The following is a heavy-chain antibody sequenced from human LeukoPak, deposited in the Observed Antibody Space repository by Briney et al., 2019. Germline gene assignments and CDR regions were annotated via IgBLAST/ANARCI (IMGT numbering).Heavy chain of an antibody. Sequence: ASVKVSCKASGYTLTGYYMHWVRQAPGQGLEWMGWINPNSGGTNYAQKFQGRVTMTRDTSISTAYMELSRLRSDDTAVYYCATRYYYTLTVGYWGQGTLVTVSS. CDR2: INPNSGGT. J-gene: IGHJ4*02. CDR3: ATRYYYTLTVGY. CDR1: GYTLTGYY. D-gene: IGHD3-9*01. V-gene: IGHV1-2*02.